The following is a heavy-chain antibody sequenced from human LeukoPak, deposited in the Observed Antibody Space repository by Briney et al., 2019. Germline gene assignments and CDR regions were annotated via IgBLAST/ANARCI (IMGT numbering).Heavy chain of an antibody. V-gene: IGHV4-30-4*01. CDR2: IHNSRGT. CDR1: GASITSDIFY. CDR3: GKVGGNTNS. J-gene: IGHJ4*02. Sequence: SETLSLTCTASGASITSDIFYWNWIRQSPGKGLEWIGAIHNSRGTSYNPSLESRLTISVDPSENKFFLKMTSVTDADTATYYCGKVGGNTNSWGQGTLVTVSS. D-gene: IGHD4-23*01.